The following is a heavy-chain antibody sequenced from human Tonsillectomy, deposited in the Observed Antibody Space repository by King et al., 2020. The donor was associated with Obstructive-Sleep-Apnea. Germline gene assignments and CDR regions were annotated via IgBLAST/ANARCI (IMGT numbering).Heavy chain of an antibody. D-gene: IGHD2-21*02. J-gene: IGHJ4*02. Sequence: VQLVESGGGLEQPGGSLRLSCAASGFMFSSYAMSWVRQAPGKGLEWVSGISGSGGSTYYADSVKGRFTNSRDNSKETLYLQMSSLRAEDTAVYYCASGSIVVVAAIPLYWGQGTLVTVSS. V-gene: IGHV3-23*04. CDR2: ISGSGGST. CDR3: ASGSIVVVAAIPLY. CDR1: GFMFSSYA.